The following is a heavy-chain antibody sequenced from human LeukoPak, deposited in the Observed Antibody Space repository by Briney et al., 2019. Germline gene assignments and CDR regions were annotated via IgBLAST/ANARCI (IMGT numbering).Heavy chain of an antibody. V-gene: IGHV4-4*07. D-gene: IGHD3-3*01. Sequence: SETLSLTCTVSGGSISSYYWSWIRQPAGKGLEWIGRIYTSGSTNYNPSLKSRVTMSVDTSKNQFSLKLSSVTAADTAVYYCARDHSAGFGVDPYNWFDPWGQGTLVTVSS. J-gene: IGHJ5*02. CDR3: ARDHSAGFGVDPYNWFDP. CDR2: IYTSGST. CDR1: GGSISSYY.